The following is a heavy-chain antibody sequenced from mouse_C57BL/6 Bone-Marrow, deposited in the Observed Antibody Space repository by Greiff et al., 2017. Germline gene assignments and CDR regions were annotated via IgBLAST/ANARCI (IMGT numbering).Heavy chain of an antibody. Sequence: VQLQQPGAELVKPGASVKLSCKASGYTFTTYSLEWMKQNPGKSLEWIGNFHPYNDDTKYNEKFKGKATLTVETSSNTVYLELSRLPSDDSAVYYCAGSKTFFYYFDYWGQGTTLTVAS. CDR2: FHPYNDDT. CDR3: AGSKTFFYYFDY. J-gene: IGHJ2*01. V-gene: IGHV1-47*01. D-gene: IGHD2-5*01. CDR1: GYTFTTYS.